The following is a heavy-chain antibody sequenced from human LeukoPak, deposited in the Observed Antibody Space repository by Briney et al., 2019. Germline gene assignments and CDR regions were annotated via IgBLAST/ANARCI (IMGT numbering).Heavy chain of an antibody. Sequence: GGSLRLSCAASGFTFDDYGMSWVRQVPGKGLEWVSGINWNGSGAGYADSVKGRFTISRDNAKNSLYLQMNSLRAEDTAVYYCARALVGATLSYYYYMDVWGKGTTVTVSS. CDR3: ARALVGATLSYYYYMDV. J-gene: IGHJ6*03. CDR1: GFTFDDYG. D-gene: IGHD1-26*01. V-gene: IGHV3-20*04. CDR2: INWNGSGA.